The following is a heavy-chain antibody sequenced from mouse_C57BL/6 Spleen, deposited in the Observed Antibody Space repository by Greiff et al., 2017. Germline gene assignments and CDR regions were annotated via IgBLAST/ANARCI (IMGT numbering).Heavy chain of an antibody. CDR3: ARRYYGSGGYFDY. Sequence: VQLQQPGAELVKPGASVKLSCKASGYTFTSYWMPWVKQRPGQGLEWIGEIDPSDSYTNYNQKFKGKATLTVDTSSSTAYMQLSSLTSEDSAVYYCARRYYGSGGYFDYGGQGTTLTVSS. V-gene: IGHV1-50*01. J-gene: IGHJ2*01. CDR1: GYTFTSYW. CDR2: IDPSDSYT. D-gene: IGHD1-1*01.